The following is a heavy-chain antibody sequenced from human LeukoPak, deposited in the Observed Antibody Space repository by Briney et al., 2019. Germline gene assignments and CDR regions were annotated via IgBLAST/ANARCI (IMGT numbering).Heavy chain of an antibody. CDR2: IIPIFGTA. Sequence: SVKVSCKASGGTFSSYVISWVRQAPGQGLEWMGGIIPIFGTANYAQKFQGRVTITADESTSTAYMELSSLRSEDTAVYYCARVPTGGVATISGPYYYGMDVWGQGTTVTVSS. CDR3: ARVPTGGVATISGPYYYGMDV. V-gene: IGHV1-69*13. CDR1: GGTFSSYV. D-gene: IGHD5-12*01. J-gene: IGHJ6*02.